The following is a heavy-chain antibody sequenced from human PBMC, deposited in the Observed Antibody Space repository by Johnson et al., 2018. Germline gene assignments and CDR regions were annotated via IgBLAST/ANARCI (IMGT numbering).Heavy chain of an antibody. CDR2: ISYDGGNE. CDR3: ARSDGELLGNWFDP. D-gene: IGHD1-26*01. CDR1: GFTFSSFW. Sequence: QVQLVQSGGAVAQPGGSLRLSCAASGFTFSSFWMSWVRQAPGKGLEWVAVISYDGGNEYSADSIKGRFTISRDHSKNTLYLQMNSLRAEDTAVYYCARSDGELLGNWFDPWGQGTLVTVSS. J-gene: IGHJ5*02. V-gene: IGHV3-30*14.